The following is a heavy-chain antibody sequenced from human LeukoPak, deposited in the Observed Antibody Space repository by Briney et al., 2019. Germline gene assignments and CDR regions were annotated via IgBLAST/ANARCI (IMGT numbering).Heavy chain of an antibody. CDR2: INPSGGST. V-gene: IGHV1-46*01. Sequence: GASVKVSCKASGYTFTSYYMHWMRQAPGQGLEWMGIINPSGGSTSYAQKFQGRVTMTRDTSTSTVYMELSSLRSEDTAVYYCARVLGSGSYYNKPLDYWGQGTLVTVSS. J-gene: IGHJ4*02. D-gene: IGHD3-10*01. CDR1: GYTFTSYY. CDR3: ARVLGSGSYYNKPLDY.